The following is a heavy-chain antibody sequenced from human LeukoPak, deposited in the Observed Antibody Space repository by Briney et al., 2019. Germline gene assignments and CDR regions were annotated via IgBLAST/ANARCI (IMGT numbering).Heavy chain of an antibody. V-gene: IGHV5-51*01. CDR1: GYSFTSYW. J-gene: IGHJ5*02. D-gene: IGHD2-2*02. Sequence: GESLKISCKGSGYSFTSYWIGWVRQMPGKGLEWMGIIYPGDSDTRYSPSFQGQVTISADKSISTAYLQWSSLKASDTAMYYCARTGTVVVPAAIRWFDPWGQGTLVTVSS. CDR3: ARTGTVVVPAAIRWFDP. CDR2: IYPGDSDT.